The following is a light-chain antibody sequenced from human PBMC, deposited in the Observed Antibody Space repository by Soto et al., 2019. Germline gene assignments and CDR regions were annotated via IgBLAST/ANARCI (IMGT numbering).Light chain of an antibody. V-gene: IGLV2-8*01. CDR3: KSYAGSNTYV. J-gene: IGLJ1*01. CDR1: KSDIGVYEC. CDR2: EVV. Sequence: QSALAHPPSASGSPGQSVTISCTGTKSDIGVYECVPWYQHHPGKAPRLFIYEVVQRPPGVPDRFSGSKSGNTASLTVSGLQAADEADYFCKSYAGSNTYVFGSGTKLTV.